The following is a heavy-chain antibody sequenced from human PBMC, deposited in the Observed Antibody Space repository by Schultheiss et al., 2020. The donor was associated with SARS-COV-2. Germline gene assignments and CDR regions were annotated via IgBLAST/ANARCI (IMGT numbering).Heavy chain of an antibody. D-gene: IGHD3-16*01. CDR2: IYYSGST. CDR1: GGSFSGYY. V-gene: IGHV4-59*04. CDR3: AKERGVGARGGMDV. Sequence: SETLSLTCAVYGGSFSGYYWSWIRQPPGKGLEWIGSIYYSGSTYYNPSLKSRVTMSVDTSKNQFSLKLSSVTAADTAVYYCAKERGVGARGGMDVWGQGTTVTVSS. J-gene: IGHJ6*02.